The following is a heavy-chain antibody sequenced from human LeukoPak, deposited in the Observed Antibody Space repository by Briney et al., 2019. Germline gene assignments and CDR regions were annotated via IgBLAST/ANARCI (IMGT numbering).Heavy chain of an antibody. J-gene: IGHJ6*03. D-gene: IGHD6-13*01. CDR2: IYTSGST. Sequence: SETLSLTCTVSGGSISSGSYYWSWIRQPAGKGLEWIGRIYTSGSTNYNPSLKSRVTISVDTSKNQFSLKLSSVTAADTAVYYCATASSSWSYYYYYYMDVWGKGTTVTTSS. CDR3: ATASSSWSYYYYYYMDV. V-gene: IGHV4-61*02. CDR1: GGSISSGSYY.